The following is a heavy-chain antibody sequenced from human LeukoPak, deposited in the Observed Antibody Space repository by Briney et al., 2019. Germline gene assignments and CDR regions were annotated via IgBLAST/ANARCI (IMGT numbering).Heavy chain of an antibody. Sequence: GGSLRLSCAASGFTFSSYAMSWVRQAPGKGLELVSAISGSGGSTYYADSVKGRFTISRDNSKNTLYLQMNSLRAEDTAVYYCAKDLYCSSTSCSLFDYWGQGTLVTVSS. CDR3: AKDLYCSSTSCSLFDY. V-gene: IGHV3-23*01. CDR2: ISGSGGST. D-gene: IGHD2-2*01. J-gene: IGHJ4*02. CDR1: GFTFSSYA.